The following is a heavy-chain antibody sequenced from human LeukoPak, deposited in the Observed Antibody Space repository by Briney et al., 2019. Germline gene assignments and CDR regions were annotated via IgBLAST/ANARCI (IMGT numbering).Heavy chain of an antibody. D-gene: IGHD3-9*01. CDR3: ARDDLFLVVEDAFDI. J-gene: IGHJ3*02. V-gene: IGHV3-48*04. CDR2: ISISSSTI. CDR1: GVTFSSYS. Sequence: SGGSLRLSCAASGVTFSSYSMNWVRQAPGKGLEWVSYISISSSTIYYADSVKGRFTISRDNAKNSLYLQMNSLRAEDTAEYYCARDDLFLVVEDAFDIWGQETMVTVSS.